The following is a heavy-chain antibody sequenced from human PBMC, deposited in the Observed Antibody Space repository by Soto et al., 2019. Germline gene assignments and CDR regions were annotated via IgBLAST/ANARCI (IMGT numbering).Heavy chain of an antibody. CDR3: AHSLLLRDAFDI. CDR1: GFSLSTSGVG. V-gene: IGHV2-5*02. Sequence: QITLKESGPTLVKPTQTLTLTCTFSGFSLSTSGVGVGWIRQPPGKALEWLALIYWDDDKRYSPSLKSRLTITKDTSKNQVVLTMTNMDPVDTARDYCAHSLLLRDAFDIWGQGTMVTVSS. D-gene: IGHD3-22*01. J-gene: IGHJ3*02. CDR2: IYWDDDK.